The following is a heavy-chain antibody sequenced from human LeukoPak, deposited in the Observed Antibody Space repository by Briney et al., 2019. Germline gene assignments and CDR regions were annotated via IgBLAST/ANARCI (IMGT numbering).Heavy chain of an antibody. CDR2: IYYSGST. V-gene: IGHV4-61*01. J-gene: IGHJ4*02. D-gene: IGHD6-13*01. CDR3: ARGSSRVFDY. CDR1: GGSISSFSYY. Sequence: SETLSLTCTVSGGSISSFSYYWSWIRQPPGKGLEWIGYIYYSGSTNYNPALKSRVTISVDTSKNQFSLKLSSVTAADTAVYYCARGSSRVFDYWGQGTLVTVSS.